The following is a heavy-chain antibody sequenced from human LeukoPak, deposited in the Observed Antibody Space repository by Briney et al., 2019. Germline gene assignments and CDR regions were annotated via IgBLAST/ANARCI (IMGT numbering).Heavy chain of an antibody. Sequence: GGSLRLSCAASGFSFTTYWMHWVRQAPGKGLVWVSRINSDGNSTSYADSVKGRFTISRDNAKNTLYLQLNSVRAEDTAVYFCAGDVAPQTYSSGWFDCWGQGTLVTVSS. CDR2: INSDGNST. V-gene: IGHV3-74*01. J-gene: IGHJ5*01. CDR1: GFSFTTYW. CDR3: AGDVAPQTYSSGWFDC. D-gene: IGHD6-19*01.